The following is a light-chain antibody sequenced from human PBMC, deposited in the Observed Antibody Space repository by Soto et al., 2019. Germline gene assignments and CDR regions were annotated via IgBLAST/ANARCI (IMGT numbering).Light chain of an antibody. Sequence: QSVLTLPASVSGSPGQSITVSCTGTSSDLGAYNYVSWYQQHPGEAPKLIIYEVSNRPSGVSNRFSGSKSGNMASLTISGLQADDEADYYVASRARTITYVFGSGTKVTVL. J-gene: IGLJ1*01. V-gene: IGLV2-14*01. CDR1: SSDLGAYNY. CDR2: EVS. CDR3: ASRARTITYV.